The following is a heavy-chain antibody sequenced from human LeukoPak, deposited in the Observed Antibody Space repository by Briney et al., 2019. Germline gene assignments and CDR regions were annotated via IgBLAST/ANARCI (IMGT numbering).Heavy chain of an antibody. CDR3: ARDIELST. CDR1: GFMFRDAA. D-gene: IGHD5-12*01. CDR2: IASSGLNT. J-gene: IGHJ5*02. V-gene: IGHV3-23*01. Sequence: GGSLRLSCAASGFMFRDAAMTWVRQAPGKGLEWVSLIASSGLNTYYADSVRGRFTISRDNSKNTLSLQMNSLRVEDTAIYYCARDIELSTWGQGTLVTVSS.